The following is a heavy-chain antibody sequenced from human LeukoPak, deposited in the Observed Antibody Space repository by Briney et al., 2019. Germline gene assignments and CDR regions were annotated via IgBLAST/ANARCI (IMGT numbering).Heavy chain of an antibody. V-gene: IGHV4-39*01. CDR1: GGSISSSSYY. D-gene: IGHD6-13*01. CDR2: IYHSGST. J-gene: IGHJ4*02. Sequence: SETLSLTCTVSGGSISSSSYYWGWIRQPPGKGLEWIGSIYHSGSTYYNPSPKSRVTISVDTSKNQFSLNLSSVTAADTAVYYCARTTYSSSRTFDYWGQGTLVTVSS. CDR3: ARTTYSSSRTFDY.